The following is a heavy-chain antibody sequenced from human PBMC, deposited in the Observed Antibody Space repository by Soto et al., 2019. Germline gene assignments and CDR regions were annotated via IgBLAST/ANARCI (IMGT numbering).Heavy chain of an antibody. CDR3: TTDWSTTMNTFDY. Sequence: GGSLRLSCAASGFTFNNAWMTWVRQAPGKGLEWVGRIKSKSAGGTTDYAAPVKGRFTISRDDSKNTLYLQMNSLKTEDTAVYYCTTDWSTTMNTFDYWGQGTLVTVSS. D-gene: IGHD4-17*01. J-gene: IGHJ4*02. V-gene: IGHV3-15*01. CDR2: IKSKSAGGTT. CDR1: GFTFNNAW.